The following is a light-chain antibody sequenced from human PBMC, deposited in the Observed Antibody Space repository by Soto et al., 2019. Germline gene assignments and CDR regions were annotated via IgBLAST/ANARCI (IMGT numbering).Light chain of an antibody. V-gene: IGLV2-8*01. CDR2: EVN. J-gene: IGLJ1*01. CDR3: TSYAGGNNV. CDR1: SSDVGGYNY. Sequence: QSVLTQPPSASGSPGQSVTISCTGTSSDVGGYNYVSWYQQHPGKVPKLMVYEVNKRPSGVPDRFSGSKSGNTASLTVAGLQAADEDDYYCTSYAGGNNVFGTGTKLTVL.